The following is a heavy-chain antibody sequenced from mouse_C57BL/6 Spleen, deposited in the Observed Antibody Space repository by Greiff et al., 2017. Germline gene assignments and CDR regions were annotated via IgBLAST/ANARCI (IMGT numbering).Heavy chain of an antibody. CDR1: GFTFSSYA. D-gene: IGHD5-1*01. V-gene: IGHV5-4*01. Sequence: EVNVVESGGGLVKPGGSLKLSCAASGFTFSSYAMSWVRQTPEKRLEWVATISDGGSYTYYPDNVKGRFTISRDNAKNNLYLQMSHLKSEDTAMYYCARDPSTYDWYFDVWGTGTTVTVSS. J-gene: IGHJ1*03. CDR2: ISDGGSYT. CDR3: ARDPSTYDWYFDV.